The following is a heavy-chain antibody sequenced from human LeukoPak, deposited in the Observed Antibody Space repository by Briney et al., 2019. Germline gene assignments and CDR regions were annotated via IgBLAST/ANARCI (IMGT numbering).Heavy chain of an antibody. CDR1: GCTFTITY. D-gene: IGHD2-21*02. CDR2: IYSGGST. J-gene: IGHJ4*02. Sequence: GGSLRLSCAAPGCTFTITYMNSVRQAPGKGLEWVSVIYSGGSTNYADSVKGRFTVSRDNSKNTLYLQMNSLRAGEDAVYYCVREMARGVTSPYFDYWGQGSLVTVSS. V-gene: IGHV3-66*01. CDR3: VREMARGVTSPYFDY.